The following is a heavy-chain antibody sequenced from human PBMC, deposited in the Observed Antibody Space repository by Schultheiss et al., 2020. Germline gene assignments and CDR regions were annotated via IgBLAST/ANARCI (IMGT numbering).Heavy chain of an antibody. V-gene: IGHV4-39*07. CDR2: INHSGST. CDR1: GGSISSGGYY. J-gene: IGHJ4*02. Sequence: SETLSLTCTVSGGSISSGGYYWSWIRQPPGKGLEWIGEINHSGSTNYNPSLKSRVTISVDTSKNQFSLKLSSVTAADTAVYYCARGITRSFDFWGQGTLVTVSS. CDR3: ARGITRSFDF.